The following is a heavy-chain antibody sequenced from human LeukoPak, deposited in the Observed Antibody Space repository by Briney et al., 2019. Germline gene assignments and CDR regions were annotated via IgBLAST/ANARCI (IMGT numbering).Heavy chain of an antibody. J-gene: IGHJ4*02. Sequence: GGSLRLSCAASGFTFSSYAMSWVRQAPGKGLEWVSAISGSGGSTYYADSVKGRFTISRDNSKNTLYLQMNSLRAEDTAVYYCAKSFGEDIVVVPAAIHFDYWGQGTLVTVSS. D-gene: IGHD2-2*01. CDR2: ISGSGGST. CDR3: AKSFGEDIVVVPAAIHFDY. V-gene: IGHV3-23*01. CDR1: GFTFSSYA.